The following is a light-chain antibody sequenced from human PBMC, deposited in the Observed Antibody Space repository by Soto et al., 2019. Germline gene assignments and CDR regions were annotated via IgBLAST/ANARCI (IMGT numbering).Light chain of an antibody. Sequence: EIVMTQSPATLSVSPGERATLSCRASQSVSSNLAWYQQKPGQAPRLLIYGASTRATGIPARFSGSGSGTNFTLTISSLQPEDVATYYCQKYNSAPHTFG. CDR2: GAS. CDR1: QSVSSN. J-gene: IGKJ3*01. V-gene: IGKV3-15*01. CDR3: QKYNSAPHT.